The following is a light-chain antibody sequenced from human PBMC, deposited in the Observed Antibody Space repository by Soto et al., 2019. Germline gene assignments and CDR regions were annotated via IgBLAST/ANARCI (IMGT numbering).Light chain of an antibody. J-gene: IGKJ1*01. CDR1: QSISSW. V-gene: IGKV1-5*01. CDR3: QQYNSYSRT. CDR2: DAS. Sequence: DIQMTQSASTLSASVGDRVTITYRACQSISSWLSWYQQKPGKAPKLLIYDASSLESGVPSRFSGSGSGTEFTLTISSLQPDDFATYYCQQYNSYSRTFGQGTKVDI.